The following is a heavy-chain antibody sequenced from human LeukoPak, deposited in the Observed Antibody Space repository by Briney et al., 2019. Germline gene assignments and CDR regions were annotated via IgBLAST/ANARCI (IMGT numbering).Heavy chain of an antibody. V-gene: IGHV4-59*01. Sequence: SETLSLTCTVSGGSISSYYWSWIRQPPGKGLEWIGYIYYSGSTNYNPSLKSRVTISVDTSKNQFSLKLSSVTAADTVVYYCARDADDSSGAYNWFDPWGQGTLVTVSS. CDR3: ARDADDSSGAYNWFDP. CDR2: IYYSGST. CDR1: GGSISSYY. J-gene: IGHJ5*02. D-gene: IGHD3-22*01.